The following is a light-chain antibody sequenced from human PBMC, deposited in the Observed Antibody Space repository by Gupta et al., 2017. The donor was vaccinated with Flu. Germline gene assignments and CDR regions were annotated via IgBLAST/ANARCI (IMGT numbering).Light chain of an antibody. CDR2: DAS. J-gene: IGKJ4*01. V-gene: IGKV3-11*01. CDR3: QQRSNCPVT. Sequence: EIVLTQSPATLSLSPGERATLSCRASQSVSSYLAWYQQKPGQAPRLLIYDASNRATGIPARFSGSGSGTXFTLTIXSLEPEDFAVYYCQQRSNCPVTFGXGTKVDIK. CDR1: QSVSSY.